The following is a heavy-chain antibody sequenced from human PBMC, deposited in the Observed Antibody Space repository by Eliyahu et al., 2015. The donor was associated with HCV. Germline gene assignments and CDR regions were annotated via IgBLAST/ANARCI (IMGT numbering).Heavy chain of an antibody. Sequence: QVQLQQSGPGLLKTSQTLSITCAISGDSVSNNSAAWYWIRQSPSRGLEWLGRTYYRTSWYSDYAVSVKSRITVNPDTSKNQFSLQVNSVTAEDTAVYFCARCLAAAPWCDSWGQGTLVTVSS. D-gene: IGHD6-13*01. V-gene: IGHV6-1*01. CDR3: ARCLAAAPWCDS. CDR1: GDSVSNNSAA. J-gene: IGHJ5*01. CDR2: TYYRTSWYS.